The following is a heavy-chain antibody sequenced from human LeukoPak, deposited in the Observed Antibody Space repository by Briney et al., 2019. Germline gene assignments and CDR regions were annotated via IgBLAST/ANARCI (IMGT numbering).Heavy chain of an antibody. CDR3: ARAYPYGTMDY. J-gene: IGHJ4*02. Sequence: ASVKVSCKASGYTFTSYDINWVRQATGQGLEWMGWMNPNSGNTGYAQKFQGWVTMTRDTSISTAYMELSRLRSDDTAVYYCARAYPYGTMDYWGQGTLVTVSS. V-gene: IGHV1-8*01. CDR1: GYTFTSYD. D-gene: IGHD3-10*01. CDR2: MNPNSGNT.